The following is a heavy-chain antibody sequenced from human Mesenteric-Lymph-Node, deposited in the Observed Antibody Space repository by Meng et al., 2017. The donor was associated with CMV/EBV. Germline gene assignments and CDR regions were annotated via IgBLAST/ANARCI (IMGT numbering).Heavy chain of an antibody. V-gene: IGHV3-30-3*01. D-gene: IGHD2-2*03. Sequence: AASGFTFSGYALHWVRQAPGRGLEWLAVISYDGDNKYYADSVKGRFTISRDNSRDTLYLQMSSLRVEDTAVYYCARVGYCSVTSCAGWGQGTLVTVSS. CDR2: ISYDGDNK. J-gene: IGHJ4*02. CDR3: ARVGYCSVTSCAG. CDR1: GFTFSGYA.